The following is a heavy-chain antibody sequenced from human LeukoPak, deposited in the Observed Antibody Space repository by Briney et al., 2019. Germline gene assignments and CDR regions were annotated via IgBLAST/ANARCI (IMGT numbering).Heavy chain of an antibody. J-gene: IGHJ4*02. V-gene: IGHV3-53*01. CDR2: IYSGGST. CDR1: GFTFSSYA. Sequence: GGSLRLSCAASGFTFSSYAMSWVRQAPGKGLEWVSVIYSGGSTYYADSVKGRFTISRDNSKNTLYLQMNSLRAEDTAVYYCAREYRNYYDSSGPFDYWGQGTLVTVSS. CDR3: AREYRNYYDSSGPFDY. D-gene: IGHD3-22*01.